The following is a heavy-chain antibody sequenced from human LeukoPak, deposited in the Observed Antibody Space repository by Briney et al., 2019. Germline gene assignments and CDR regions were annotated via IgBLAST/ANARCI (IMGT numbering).Heavy chain of an antibody. Sequence: GGSLRLSCAASGFTFSSYSMNWVRQAPGKGLEWVSYISSSSSTIYYADSVKGRFTISRDNPKNTLFLQMNSLRAEDTAVYHCAKDRSSSGWYYFDYWGQGTLVTVSS. D-gene: IGHD6-19*01. V-gene: IGHV3-48*01. CDR1: GFTFSSYS. CDR2: ISSSSSTI. CDR3: AKDRSSSGWYYFDY. J-gene: IGHJ4*02.